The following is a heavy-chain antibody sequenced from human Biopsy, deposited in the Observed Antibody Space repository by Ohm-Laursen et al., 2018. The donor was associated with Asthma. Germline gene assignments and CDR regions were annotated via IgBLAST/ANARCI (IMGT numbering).Heavy chain of an antibody. CDR1: GFTFSNYV. Sequence: SLRLSCTASGFTFSNYVMSWVRRAPGKGLEWVAQILFDGRKINYPDSVKGRFTISRDNSKNMVYLQMNSLRPEDTAVYYCARDGPELPTELDYWGPGTLVTVSS. CDR2: ILFDGRKI. J-gene: IGHJ4*02. CDR3: ARDGPELPTELDY. D-gene: IGHD1-14*01. V-gene: IGHV3-30*03.